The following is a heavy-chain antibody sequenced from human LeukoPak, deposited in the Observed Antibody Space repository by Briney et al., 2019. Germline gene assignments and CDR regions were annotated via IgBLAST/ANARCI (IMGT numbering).Heavy chain of an antibody. D-gene: IGHD2-2*01. CDR2: ISSSSNTI. V-gene: IGHV3-48*04. Sequence: PGGSLRLSCAASGFTFSSYSMNWVRQAPGKGLEWVSYISSSSNTIYYADSVKGRFTISRDNAKKSLYLQMNSLRAEDTAVYYCARGHGVVTASDDAFDIWGQGTMVTVSS. CDR3: ARGHGVVTASDDAFDI. J-gene: IGHJ3*02. CDR1: GFTFSSYS.